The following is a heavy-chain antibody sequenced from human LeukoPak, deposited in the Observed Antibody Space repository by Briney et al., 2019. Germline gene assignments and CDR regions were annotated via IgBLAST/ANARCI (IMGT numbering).Heavy chain of an antibody. V-gene: IGHV3-64*01. CDR1: EFNVRTYA. CDR2: INSKGGTT. CDR3: VRDDSAFDI. Sequence: GGSLRLSCAASEFNVRTYAMHWVRQGPGRGLEYVSGINSKGGTTFYANSVKGRFTISRDSSKNTLYLQMGGLRAEDMAVYYCVRDDSAFDIWSQGTMVTVSS. J-gene: IGHJ3*02.